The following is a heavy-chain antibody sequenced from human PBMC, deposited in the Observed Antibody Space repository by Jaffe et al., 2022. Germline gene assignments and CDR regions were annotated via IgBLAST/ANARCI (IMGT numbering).Heavy chain of an antibody. CDR2: INPNSGGT. Sequence: QVQLVQSGAEVKKPGASVKVSCKASGYTFTGYYMHWVRQAPGQGLEWMGRINPNSGGTNYAQKFQGRVTMTRDTSISTAYMELSRLRSDDTAVYYCARDPRIAARPESNDYWGQGTLVTVSS. CDR3: ARDPRIAARPESNDY. J-gene: IGHJ4*02. CDR1: GYTFTGYY. V-gene: IGHV1-2*06. D-gene: IGHD6-6*01.